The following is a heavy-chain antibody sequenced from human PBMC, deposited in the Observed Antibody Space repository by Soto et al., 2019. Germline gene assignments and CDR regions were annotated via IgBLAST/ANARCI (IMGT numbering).Heavy chain of an antibody. J-gene: IGHJ4*02. CDR1: GYTFTSYA. V-gene: IGHV1-18*01. CDR3: ARDSPPVDY. Sequence: ASVKVSCKASGYTFTSYAISWVRQAPGQGLEWMGWTSAYNGNTKYAQKFQGRVTMTTDTSTSTAYMELRSLRSDDTAVYYCARDSPPVDYWGQGTPVTVSS. CDR2: TSAYNGNT.